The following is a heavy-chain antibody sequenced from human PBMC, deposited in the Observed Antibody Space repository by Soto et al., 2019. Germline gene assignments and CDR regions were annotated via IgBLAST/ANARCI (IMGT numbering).Heavy chain of an antibody. J-gene: IGHJ4*02. D-gene: IGHD2-15*01. CDR2: IYYSGST. CDR3: ARQVVAATFYY. Sequence: QLQLQESGPGLVKPSETLSLTCTVSGGSISSSSYYWGWIRQPPGKGLEWIGSIYYSGSTYYNPSLKSRVTISVETSKNQFSLKLSSVTAADTAVYYCARQVVAATFYYWGQGTLVTVSS. V-gene: IGHV4-39*01. CDR1: GGSISSSSYY.